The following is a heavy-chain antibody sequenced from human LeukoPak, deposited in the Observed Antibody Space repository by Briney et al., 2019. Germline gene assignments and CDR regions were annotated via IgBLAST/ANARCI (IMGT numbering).Heavy chain of an antibody. CDR3: ANSGTHDGGFDY. Sequence: GGSLRLSCAASGFTFSSYSMNWVRQAPGKGLEWVSYISSSSSTTYYADSVKGRFTISRDNSKNTLYLQMNSLRAEDTAVYYCANSGTHDGGFDYWGQGTLVTVSS. V-gene: IGHV3-48*01. CDR2: ISSSSSTT. D-gene: IGHD1-1*01. CDR1: GFTFSSYS. J-gene: IGHJ4*02.